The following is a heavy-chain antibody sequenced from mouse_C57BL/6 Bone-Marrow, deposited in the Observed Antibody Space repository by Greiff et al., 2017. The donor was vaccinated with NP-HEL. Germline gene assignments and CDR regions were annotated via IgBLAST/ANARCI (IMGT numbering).Heavy chain of an antibody. D-gene: IGHD2-5*01. CDR3: VRAYYSKEDYAMDY. CDR2: IRSKSNNYAT. CDR1: GFSFNTYA. V-gene: IGHV10-1*01. J-gene: IGHJ4*01. Sequence: EVQVVESGGGLVQPKGSLKLSCAASGFSFNTYAMNWVRQAPGKGLEWVARIRSKSNNYATYYADSVKDRFTISRDDSESMLYLQMNNLKTEDTAMYYCVRAYYSKEDYAMDYWGQGTSVTVSS.